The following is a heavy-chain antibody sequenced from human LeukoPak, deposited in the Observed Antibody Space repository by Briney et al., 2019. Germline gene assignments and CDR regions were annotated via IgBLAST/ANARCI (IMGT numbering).Heavy chain of an antibody. CDR1: GFTFSRFS. J-gene: IGHJ4*02. V-gene: IGHV3-21*01. Sequence: SGGSLRLSCATSGFTFSRFSFRWVRQAPGKGLEWVASIYVTGNYINYADSVKGRVTISRDNAKNSVYLQMNSLRAEDTAVYYCAREFSTIGNFDYWGQGTLVTVSS. CDR2: IYVTGNYI. D-gene: IGHD3-3*02. CDR3: AREFSTIGNFDY.